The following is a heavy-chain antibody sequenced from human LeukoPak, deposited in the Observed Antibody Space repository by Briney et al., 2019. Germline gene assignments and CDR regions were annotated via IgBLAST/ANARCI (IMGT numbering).Heavy chain of an antibody. Sequence: GGSLRLSCAASGFTFSSYAMSWVRQAPGKGLEWVSAISGSGGSTYYADSVKGRFTISRDNSKNTLYLQMNSLRAEDTAVYYCAKGFSDLWFGEPHAFDIWGQGTMVTVSS. J-gene: IGHJ3*02. CDR2: ISGSGGST. V-gene: IGHV3-23*01. CDR1: GFTFSSYA. CDR3: AKGFSDLWFGEPHAFDI. D-gene: IGHD3-10*01.